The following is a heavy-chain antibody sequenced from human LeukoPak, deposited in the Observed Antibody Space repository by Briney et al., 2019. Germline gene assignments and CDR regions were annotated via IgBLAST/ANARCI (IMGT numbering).Heavy chain of an antibody. CDR2: IYWDDDK. CDR1: GFSLSTSGVG. CDR3: AHRPRLVAFDY. V-gene: IGHV2-5*02. J-gene: IGHJ4*02. D-gene: IGHD6-19*01. Sequence: SGPTLVKPTQTLTLTCTFSGFSLSTSGVGVGWSRQPPGKALEWLALIYWDDDKRYSPSLKSRLAITKDTSKNQVVLTMTNMDPVDTATYYCAHRPRLVAFDYWGQGTLVTVSS.